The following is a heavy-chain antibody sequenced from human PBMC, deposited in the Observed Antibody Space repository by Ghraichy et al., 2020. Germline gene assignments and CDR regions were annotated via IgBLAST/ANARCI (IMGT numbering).Heavy chain of an antibody. V-gene: IGHV4-4*07. CDR3: ARDFYDTSGLGDYGMDV. CDR2: TYISGSS. D-gene: IGHD3-22*01. CDR1: GASVSRYY. J-gene: IGHJ6*02. Sequence: SETLSLTCTVSGASVSRYYWSWVRQPAGKGLEWIGRTYISGSSDYNPSLKSRVTMSLDTFKNQLSLNLGSVTAADTAVYFCARDFYDTSGLGDYGMDVWGQGTTVTVAS.